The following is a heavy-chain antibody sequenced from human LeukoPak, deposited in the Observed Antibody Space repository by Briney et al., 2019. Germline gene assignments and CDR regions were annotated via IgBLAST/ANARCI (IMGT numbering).Heavy chain of an antibody. J-gene: IGHJ4*02. Sequence: PGGSLRLSCAASGFTFSSYGMHWVRQAPGKGLEWVAVIWYDGSNKYYADSVKGRFTISRDNSKNTLYLQMNSLRAEDMAVYYCAREYSNTWYGYFDYWGQGTLVTASS. V-gene: IGHV3-33*01. CDR1: GFTFSSYG. D-gene: IGHD6-13*01. CDR3: AREYSNTWYGYFDY. CDR2: IWYDGSNK.